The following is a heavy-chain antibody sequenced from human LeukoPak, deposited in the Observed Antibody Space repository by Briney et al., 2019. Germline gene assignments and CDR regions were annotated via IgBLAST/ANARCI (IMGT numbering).Heavy chain of an antibody. CDR2: IRYDGSNK. J-gene: IGHJ4*02. D-gene: IGHD3-10*01. Sequence: GGSLRLSCAASGFTFNNYAMTWVRQAPGKGLEWVAFIRYDGSNKYYADSVKGRFTISRDNSKNTLYLQMNSLRAEDTAVYYCAKGTGGSAGAYWGQGTLVTVSS. CDR1: GFTFNNYA. CDR3: AKGTGGSAGAY. V-gene: IGHV3-30*02.